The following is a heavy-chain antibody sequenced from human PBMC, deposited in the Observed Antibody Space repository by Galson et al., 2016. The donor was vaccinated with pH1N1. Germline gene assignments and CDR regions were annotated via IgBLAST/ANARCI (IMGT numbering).Heavy chain of an antibody. V-gene: IGHV3-7*01. Sequence: SLRLSCAASGFSLSSFWMTWVRQAPEKGLEWVANINEDGSKIYYVDSVKGRFTISRDNAKNSLYLQMNSLRAEDTAVYYGARSLGNIGAHWGQGTLVTVSS. CDR1: GFSLSSFW. J-gene: IGHJ4*02. CDR2: INEDGSKI. CDR3: ARSLGNIGAH. D-gene: IGHD5-12*01.